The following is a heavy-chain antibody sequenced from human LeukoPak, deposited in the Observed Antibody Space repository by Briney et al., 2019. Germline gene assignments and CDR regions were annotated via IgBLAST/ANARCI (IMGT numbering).Heavy chain of an antibody. CDR1: GGTFSSYA. CDR3: ARRIVGATAFDY. V-gene: IGHV1-69*04. CDR2: IIPILGIA. Sequence: SVKVSCKASGGTFSSYAISWVRQAPGQGLEWMGRIIPILGIANYAQKFQGRVTITADKSTSTAYMELSSLRSEDTAVYYCARRIVGATAFDYWGQGTLVTVSS. D-gene: IGHD1-26*01. J-gene: IGHJ4*02.